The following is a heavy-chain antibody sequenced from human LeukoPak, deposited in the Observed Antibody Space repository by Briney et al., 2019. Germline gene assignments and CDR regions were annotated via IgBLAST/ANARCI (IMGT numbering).Heavy chain of an antibody. J-gene: IGHJ4*02. D-gene: IGHD6-19*01. V-gene: IGHV3-23*01. CDR3: AKVYASGWSYFDY. Sequence: GGSLRLSCAASGFAFRSYALSWVRQAPGKGLEWVSGFTGSGDATDYAASVKGRFTISRDNSKNTLSLQMNNLRAEDTPAYYCAKVYASGWSYFDYWGQGTLVTVSS. CDR2: FTGSGDAT. CDR1: GFAFRSYA.